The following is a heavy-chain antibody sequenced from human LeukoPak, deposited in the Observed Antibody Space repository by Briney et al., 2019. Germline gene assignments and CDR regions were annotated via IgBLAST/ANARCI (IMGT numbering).Heavy chain of an antibody. D-gene: IGHD4-23*01. V-gene: IGHV3-20*04. CDR3: ASGTVAAHF. J-gene: IGHJ4*02. CDR1: GFTFSSYS. CDR2: INWNGGST. Sequence: GGSLRLSCAASGFTFSSYSMNWVRQAPGKGLEWVSGINWNGGSTGYADSVKGRFTISRDNAKNSLYLQMNSLRAEDTALYYCASGTVAAHFWGQGTLVTVSS.